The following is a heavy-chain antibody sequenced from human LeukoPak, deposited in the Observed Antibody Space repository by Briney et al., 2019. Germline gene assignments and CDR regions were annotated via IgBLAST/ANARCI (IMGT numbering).Heavy chain of an antibody. J-gene: IGHJ6*03. CDR1: GGSFSGYY. CDR2: INHSGST. CDR3: ARRGPYSSSLYYYYYYMDV. Sequence: SETLSLTCAVYGGSFSGYYWSWIRQPPGKGLEWIGEINHSGSTNYNPSLKSRVTISVDTSKNQFSLKLSSVTAADTAVYYCARRGPYSSSLYYYYYYMDVWGKGTTVTISS. D-gene: IGHD6-13*01. V-gene: IGHV4-34*01.